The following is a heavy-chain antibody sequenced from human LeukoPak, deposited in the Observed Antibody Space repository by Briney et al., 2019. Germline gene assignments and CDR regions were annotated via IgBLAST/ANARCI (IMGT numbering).Heavy chain of an antibody. D-gene: IGHD4-17*01. CDR1: GGSIRSYY. CDR2: IYYSGST. CDR3: ARTGSTVTMLYPFDH. J-gene: IGHJ4*02. V-gene: IGHV4-59*01. Sequence: PSETLSLTCTVSGGSIRSYYWSWIRQPPGKGLEWIGYIYYSGSTNYNPSLKRRVSISEEKSKNQFSLKLSSVTAADTAVYYCARTGSTVTMLYPFDHWGQGTLVTVSS.